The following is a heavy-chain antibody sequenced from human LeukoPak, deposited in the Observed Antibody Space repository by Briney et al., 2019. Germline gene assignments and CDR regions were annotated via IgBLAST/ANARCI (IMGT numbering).Heavy chain of an antibody. D-gene: IGHD4-17*01. CDR1: GGSISSSSYY. V-gene: IGHV4-39*01. CDR2: IYYSGST. CDR3: ARHERTTVPNAFDI. J-gene: IGHJ3*02. Sequence: KPWETLSLTCTVSGGSISSSSYYWGWIRQPPGKGLEWLGSIYYSGSTYYNPSLKRRVTISVDRSKNQFSLKVSSVTAADTAVYYCARHERTTVPNAFDIWGQGTMVTVSS.